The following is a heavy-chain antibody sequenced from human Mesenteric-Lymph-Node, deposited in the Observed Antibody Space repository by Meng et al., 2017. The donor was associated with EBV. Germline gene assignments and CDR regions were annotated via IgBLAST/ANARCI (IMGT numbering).Heavy chain of an antibody. Sequence: QVQLVQSGAEVKKPGASVKVSCKASGYTFSSYYMHWVRQVPGQGFEWMGIIRPSGDSTNYAQKFQGRVTMTRDTSTSTFYMELSSLRPEDTAVYYCARGRESHYWGQGTLVTVSS. D-gene: IGHD3-10*01. J-gene: IGHJ4*02. CDR3: ARGRESHY. CDR2: IRPSGDST. CDR1: GYTFSSYY. V-gene: IGHV1-46*01.